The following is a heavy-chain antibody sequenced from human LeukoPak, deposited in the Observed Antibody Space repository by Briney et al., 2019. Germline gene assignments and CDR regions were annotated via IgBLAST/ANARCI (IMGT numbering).Heavy chain of an antibody. V-gene: IGHV3-74*01. CDR1: GFIFSSYW. J-gene: IGHJ4*02. D-gene: IGHD1-14*01. CDR2: INPGGSSI. CDR3: ARSNQADDY. Sequence: GSLSLSCAASGFIFSSYWMHWVRQAPEEGLVWVSRINPGGSSITYADSVKGRFTISRDNAKNTLYLQMDSLRAEDTGVYYCARSNQADDYWGQGTLVTVSS.